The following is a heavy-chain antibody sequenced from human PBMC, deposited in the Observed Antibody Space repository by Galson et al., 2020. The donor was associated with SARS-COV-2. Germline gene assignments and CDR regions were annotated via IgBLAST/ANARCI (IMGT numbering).Heavy chain of an antibody. CDR2: ISAYNGNT. CDR1: GYTFTSYG. J-gene: IGHJ1*01. Sequence: ASVKVSCKASGYTFTSYGISWVRQAPGQGLEWMGWISAYNGNTNYAQKLQGRVTMTTDTSTSTAYMELRSLRSDDTAVYYCARDRPIGYSYGNEYFQHWGQGTLVTVSS. D-gene: IGHD5-18*01. CDR3: ARDRPIGYSYGNEYFQH. V-gene: IGHV1-18*04.